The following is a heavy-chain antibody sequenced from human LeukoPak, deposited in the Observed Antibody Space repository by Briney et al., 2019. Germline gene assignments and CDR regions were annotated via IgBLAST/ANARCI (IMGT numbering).Heavy chain of an antibody. CDR3: ATTYSSSFWYFQH. D-gene: IGHD6-13*01. CDR1: GYTFTGYY. V-gene: IGHV1-2*02. CDR2: INPNSGGT. J-gene: IGHJ1*01. Sequence: SVSVSCKASGYTFTGYYMHWVRPAPGRGLEWMGWINPNSGGTNYAQKFQGRVTMTRDTSISTAYMELSRLRSDDTAVYYCATTYSSSFWYFQHGGPDTGDTVSS.